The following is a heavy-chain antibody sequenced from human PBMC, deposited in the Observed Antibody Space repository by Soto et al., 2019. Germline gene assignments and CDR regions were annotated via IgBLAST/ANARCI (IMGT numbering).Heavy chain of an antibody. D-gene: IGHD2-15*01. CDR2: IYYSGTT. J-gene: IGHJ4*02. CDR1: GGSISSYY. Sequence: QVQLQESGPGLVKPSETLSLTCTVSGGSISSYYWSWIRQPPGTGLEWIGYIYYSGTTNYNPSLQSRVTISVDTSKNQFSLRLSSVTAADTAVYYCARGYCMGGSCYSRFFDYWGQGTLVTVSS. V-gene: IGHV4-59*08. CDR3: ARGYCMGGSCYSRFFDY.